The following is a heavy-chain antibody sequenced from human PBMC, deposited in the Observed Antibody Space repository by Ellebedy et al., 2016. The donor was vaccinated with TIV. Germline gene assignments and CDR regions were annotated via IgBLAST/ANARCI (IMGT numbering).Heavy chain of an antibody. CDR3: ARPFQDDYDFWSGYYRY. V-gene: IGHV5-51*01. J-gene: IGHJ4*02. Sequence: GESLKISXKGSGYSFTSYWIGWVRQMPGKGLEWMGIIYPGDSDTRYSPSFQGQVTISADKSISTAYLQWSSLKASDTAMYYCARPFQDDYDFWSGYYRYWGQGTLVTVSS. D-gene: IGHD3-3*01. CDR2: IYPGDSDT. CDR1: GYSFTSYW.